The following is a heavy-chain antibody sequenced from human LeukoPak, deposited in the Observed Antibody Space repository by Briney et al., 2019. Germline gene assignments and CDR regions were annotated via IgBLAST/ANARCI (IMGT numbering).Heavy chain of an antibody. D-gene: IGHD3-3*01. CDR2: ISGSGGST. J-gene: IGHJ4*02. CDR3: AKEGRITIFGVVIISRQPFDY. Sequence: GGSLRLSCAASGFTFSSYAMSWVRQAPGKWLEWVSAISGSGGSTYYADSVKGRFTISRDNSKNTLYLQMNSLRAEDTAVYYCAKEGRITIFGVVIISRQPFDYWGQGTLVTVSS. CDR1: GFTFSSYA. V-gene: IGHV3-23*01.